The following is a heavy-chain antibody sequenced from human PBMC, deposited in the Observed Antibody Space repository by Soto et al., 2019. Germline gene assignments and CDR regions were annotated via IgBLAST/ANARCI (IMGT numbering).Heavy chain of an antibody. J-gene: IGHJ1*01. CDR3: AIGPAKQHQYFQH. D-gene: IGHD6-13*01. V-gene: IGHV4-31*03. CDR1: RGSISSGRYY. Sequence: PSESLSLPCTVSRGSISSGRYYGSWIRKRQGEGREWIGYIYYSGRTYYNPSLKSRVIISVDTSKNQFTLKLSSVTAANTAVYYCAIGPAKQHQYFQHWGQGTLVTVSS. CDR2: IYYSGRT.